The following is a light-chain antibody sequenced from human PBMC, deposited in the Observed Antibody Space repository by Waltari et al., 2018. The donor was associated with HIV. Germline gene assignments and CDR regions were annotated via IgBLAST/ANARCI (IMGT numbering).Light chain of an antibody. V-gene: IGLV2-8*01. CDR3: GSYTGDESPDVV. CDR1: SSDIGGV. CDR2: EVT. J-gene: IGLJ2*01. Sequence: QSALTQPPSASGSPGQSVTISCPGTSSDIGGVLSCYQQHSGKAPKLMIYEVTKRPSGVPDRFSGSTSGNTASLTVSGLQAEDEADYYCGSYTGDESPDVVFGEGTKLTVL.